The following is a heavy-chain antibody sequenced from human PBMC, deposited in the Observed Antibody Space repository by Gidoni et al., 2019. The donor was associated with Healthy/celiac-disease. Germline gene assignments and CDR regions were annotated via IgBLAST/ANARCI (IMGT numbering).Heavy chain of an antibody. D-gene: IGHD3-10*01. J-gene: IGHJ3*02. Sequence: EVQLVESGGGLVKPGGSLRLSCAASGFTFGSYSMNWVRQAHGKGLEWVSSISSSSSYIYYADSVKCRFTISRDNAKNSLYLQMISLRAEDTAVYYCARDPGIMVRGVSNAFDIWGQGTMVTVSS. CDR2: ISSSSSYI. CDR3: ARDPGIMVRGVSNAFDI. V-gene: IGHV3-21*01. CDR1: GFTFGSYS.